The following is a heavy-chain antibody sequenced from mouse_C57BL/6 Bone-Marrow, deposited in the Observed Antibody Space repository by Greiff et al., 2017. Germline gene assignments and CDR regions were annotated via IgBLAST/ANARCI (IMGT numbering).Heavy chain of an antibody. J-gene: IGHJ4*01. V-gene: IGHV1-64*01. D-gene: IGHD2-4*01. CDR3: ARSYDYDDYTMDY. CDR2: MHPNGGSP. CDR1: GYTFTNYW. Sequence: QVQLQQPGAELVKPGASVKLSCKASGYTFTNYWMHWVKQRPGQGLEWIGMMHPNGGSPDYNEKFKSEATLSVAKSSRTAYMEHSSLTSEDSAVYYCARSYDYDDYTMDYWGQGTSVTVSS.